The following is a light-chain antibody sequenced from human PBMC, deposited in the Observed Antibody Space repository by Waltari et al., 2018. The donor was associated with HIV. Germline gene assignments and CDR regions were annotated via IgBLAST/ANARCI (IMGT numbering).Light chain of an antibody. Sequence: QSALTQPASVSGSPGQSITISCTGTSSDVGGYDYVYWYQQHPGQAPKLIISDVTERPSGVSSRFSGSKSGNTASLTISGLQADDEADYYCSSYANPITRVFGGGTKLTVL. CDR3: SSYANPITRV. CDR1: SSDVGGYDY. CDR2: DVT. V-gene: IGLV2-14*03. J-gene: IGLJ3*02.